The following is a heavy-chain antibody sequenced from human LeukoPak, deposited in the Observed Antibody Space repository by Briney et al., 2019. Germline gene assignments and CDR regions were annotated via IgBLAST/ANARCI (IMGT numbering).Heavy chain of an antibody. Sequence: SETLSLTCTVSGGSISSYYWSWIRQPPGKGLEWIGYIYYSGSTNYNPSLKSRVTISADTSKNQFSLKLSSVTAADTAVYYCARAAHDTSGYYYLFEYWGQGILVTVST. CDR2: IYYSGST. D-gene: IGHD3-22*01. V-gene: IGHV4-59*12. CDR3: ARAAHDTSGYYYLFEY. J-gene: IGHJ4*02. CDR1: GGSISSYY.